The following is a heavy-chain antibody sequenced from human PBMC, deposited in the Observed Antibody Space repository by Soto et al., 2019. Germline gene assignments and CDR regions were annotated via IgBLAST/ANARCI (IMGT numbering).Heavy chain of an antibody. CDR3: ARVGGLLWFGELSGYFDL. D-gene: IGHD3-10*01. Sequence: QVQLVESGGGVVQPGRSLRLSCAASGFTFSSYGMHWVRQAPGKGLEWVAVIWYDGSNKYYADSVKGRFTISRGDSKNTLYLQMNSLRAEDTAAYYCARVGGLLWFGELSGYFDLWGRGTLVTVSS. J-gene: IGHJ2*01. CDR1: GFTFSSYG. CDR2: IWYDGSNK. V-gene: IGHV3-33*01.